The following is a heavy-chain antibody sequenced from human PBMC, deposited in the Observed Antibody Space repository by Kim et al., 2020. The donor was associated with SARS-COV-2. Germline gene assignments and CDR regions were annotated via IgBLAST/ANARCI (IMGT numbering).Heavy chain of an antibody. Sequence: GGSLRLSCAASGFTFSNAWMSWVRQAPGKGLEWVGRIKSKTDGGTTDYAAPVKGRFTISRDDSKNTLYLQMNSLKTEDTAVYYCTTEDDILTGYLGDYWGQGALVTVSS. CDR2: IKSKTDGGTT. D-gene: IGHD3-9*01. V-gene: IGHV3-15*01. J-gene: IGHJ4*02. CDR1: GFTFSNAW. CDR3: TTEDDILTGYLGDY.